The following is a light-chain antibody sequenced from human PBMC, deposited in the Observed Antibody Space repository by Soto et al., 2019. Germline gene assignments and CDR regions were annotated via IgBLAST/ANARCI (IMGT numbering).Light chain of an antibody. CDR3: GTWDTSLSAGGV. V-gene: IGLV1-51*01. Sequence: QSVLTQPPSVSAAPGQKVTISCSGSSSNIGSNYVSWYQQFPGTAPKLLIYDNNKRPSGIPDRFSGSKSDTSATLVITGLQTGDEAEYYCGTWDTSLSAGGVFGTGTKLTVL. CDR2: DNN. CDR1: SSNIGSNY. J-gene: IGLJ1*01.